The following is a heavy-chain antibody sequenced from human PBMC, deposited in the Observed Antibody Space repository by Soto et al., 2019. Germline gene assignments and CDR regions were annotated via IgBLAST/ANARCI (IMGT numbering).Heavy chain of an antibody. Sequence: GGSLRLSCAASGFPFSSYAMSWVRQAPGKGLEWVSAISGSGGSTYYADPVKGRFTISRDNSKNTLYLQMNSLRAEDTAVYYCAKYYDFWSGYYTCFDYWGQGTLVTVSS. D-gene: IGHD3-3*01. CDR3: AKYYDFWSGYYTCFDY. J-gene: IGHJ4*02. CDR1: GFPFSSYA. CDR2: ISGSGGST. V-gene: IGHV3-23*01.